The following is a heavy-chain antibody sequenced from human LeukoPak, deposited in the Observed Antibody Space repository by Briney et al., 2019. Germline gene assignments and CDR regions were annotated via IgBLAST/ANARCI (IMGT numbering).Heavy chain of an antibody. V-gene: IGHV3-64*01. D-gene: IGHD1-26*01. CDR2: ISSNGGST. CDR3: ARGPLGRPFDY. J-gene: IGHJ4*02. Sequence: GGSLRLSCAASGFTFSSYAMHWVRQAPGKGLEYVSAISSNGGSTYYANSVKGRFTISRDNSKNTLYLQMGSLRAEDMAVYYCARGPLGRPFDYWGQGTLVTVSS. CDR1: GFTFSSYA.